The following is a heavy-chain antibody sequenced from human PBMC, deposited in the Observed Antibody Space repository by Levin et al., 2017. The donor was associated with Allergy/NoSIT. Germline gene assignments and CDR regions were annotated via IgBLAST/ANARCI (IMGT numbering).Heavy chain of an antibody. D-gene: IGHD2/OR15-2a*01. Sequence: SETLSLTCTVSGGSITSGSYYWTWIRQQSGKGLEWIGYIYSSGNTYYNPSLRSRVTISRDTSENQFSLTLNSVTAADTALYYCARDHLDSTDRAFDIWGQGTMVTVSA. CDR1: GGSITSGSYY. CDR2: IYSSGNT. CDR3: ARDHLDSTDRAFDI. J-gene: IGHJ3*02. V-gene: IGHV4-31*03.